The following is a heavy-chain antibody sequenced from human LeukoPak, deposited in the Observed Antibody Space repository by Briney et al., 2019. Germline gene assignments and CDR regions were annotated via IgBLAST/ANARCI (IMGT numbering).Heavy chain of an antibody. CDR2: IYYSGST. Sequence: SETLSLTCTVSGGSISSGGYYWSWIRQHPGKGLEWIGYIYYSGSTNYNPSLKSRVTISVDTSKNQFSLKLSSVTAADTAVYYCAGGLVGAPFDYWGQGTLVTVSS. CDR1: GGSISSGGYY. CDR3: AGGLVGAPFDY. J-gene: IGHJ4*02. D-gene: IGHD1-26*01. V-gene: IGHV4-61*08.